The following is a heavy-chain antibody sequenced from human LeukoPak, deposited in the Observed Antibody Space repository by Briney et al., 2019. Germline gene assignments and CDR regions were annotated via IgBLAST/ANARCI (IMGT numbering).Heavy chain of an antibody. J-gene: IGHJ3*02. V-gene: IGHV3-30*02. CDR2: IRYDGSDK. CDR1: GFTFSNFG. D-gene: IGHD3-16*01. Sequence: PGGSLRLSCAASGFTFSNFGMHWVRQAPGKGLEWVAFIRYDGSDKYYADSVKGRFTISRDNSKNTLYLQMNSLRAEDTAVYYCAKEGGSPRLDAFDIWGQGTMVTVSS. CDR3: AKEGGSPRLDAFDI.